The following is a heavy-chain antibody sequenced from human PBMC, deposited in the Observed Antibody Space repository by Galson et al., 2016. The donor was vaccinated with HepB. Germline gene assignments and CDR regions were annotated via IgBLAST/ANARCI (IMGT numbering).Heavy chain of an antibody. CDR2: IYYSGST. Sequence: SETLSLTCTVSGGSISSSSYYWGWIRQPPGKGLEWIGSIYYSGSTYYNPSLKSRVTISADTSKNQFSLKLSSVTAADTAVYYCARHRSIAAAGGFDPWGQGTLVTVSS. V-gene: IGHV4-39*01. J-gene: IGHJ5*02. CDR1: GGSISSSSYY. CDR3: ARHRSIAAAGGFDP. D-gene: IGHD6-13*01.